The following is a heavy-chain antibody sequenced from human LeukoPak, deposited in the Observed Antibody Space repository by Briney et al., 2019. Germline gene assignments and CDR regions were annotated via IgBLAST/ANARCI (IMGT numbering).Heavy chain of an antibody. CDR1: GFTFSSYW. V-gene: IGHV3-7*01. CDR2: IKQDGSEK. D-gene: IGHD5-18*01. J-gene: IGHJ4*02. Sequence: PGGSLRLSCAASGFTFSSYWMSWVRQAPGKGLEWVANIKQDGSEKYYVDSVKGRFTISRDNSKNTLYLQMNSLRAEDTAVYYCACAVQLWLQDVYWGQGTLVTVSS. CDR3: ACAVQLWLQDVY.